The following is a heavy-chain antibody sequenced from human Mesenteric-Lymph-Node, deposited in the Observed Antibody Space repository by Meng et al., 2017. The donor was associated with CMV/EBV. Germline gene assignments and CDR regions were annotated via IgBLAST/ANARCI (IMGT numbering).Heavy chain of an antibody. CDR3: ASRSSGWYPPYNWFDP. V-gene: IGHV4-61*01. CDR1: GGSVSSGSYY. Sequence: SETLSLTCTVSGGSVSSGSYYWSWIRQPPGKGLEWIGYIYYSGSTNYNPSLKSRVTISVDTSKNQFSLKLSSVTAAATAVYYCASRSSGWYPPYNWFDPWGQGTLVTVSS. D-gene: IGHD6-19*01. CDR2: IYYSGST. J-gene: IGHJ5*02.